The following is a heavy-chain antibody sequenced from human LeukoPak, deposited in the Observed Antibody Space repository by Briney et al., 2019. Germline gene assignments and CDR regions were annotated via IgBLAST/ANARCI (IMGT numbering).Heavy chain of an antibody. J-gene: IGHJ4*02. V-gene: IGHV3-7*01. Sequence: PGGSLRLSCAASGFTFSNYWMHWVRQAPGKGLEWVANIRQDGGEIYYADSVKGRFSISRDNAKKSAYLQMNSLRAEDAAVYYCARALSAWGQGTLVTVPS. CDR1: GFTFSNYW. D-gene: IGHD3-3*01. CDR3: ARALSA. CDR2: IRQDGGEI.